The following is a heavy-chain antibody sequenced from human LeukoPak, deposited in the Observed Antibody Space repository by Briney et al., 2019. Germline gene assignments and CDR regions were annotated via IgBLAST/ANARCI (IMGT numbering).Heavy chain of an antibody. CDR3: ARVGGLDDYGDYEGDYFDY. V-gene: IGHV3-66*01. CDR2: IYSGGST. CDR1: GFTVSSNY. Sequence: GGSLRLSCAASGFTVSSNYMSWVRQAPGKGLEWVSVIYSGGSTYYADSVKGRFTIFRDNSKNTLYLQMNSLRAEDTAVYYCARVGGLDDYGDYEGDYFDYWGQGTLVTVSS. J-gene: IGHJ4*02. D-gene: IGHD4-17*01.